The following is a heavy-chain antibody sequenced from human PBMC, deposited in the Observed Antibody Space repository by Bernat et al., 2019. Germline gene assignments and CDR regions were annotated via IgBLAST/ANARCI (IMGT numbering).Heavy chain of an antibody. Sequence: EVQLVESGGGLVQPGGSLRLSCAASGFTFSSYWMHWVRQAPGKGLVWVSRINSDGSSTSYADSVKGRFTISRDNAKNTLYLQMSSLRAEDTAVYYCARDFGTNHFDSRGMDVWGQGTTVTVSS. J-gene: IGHJ6*02. D-gene: IGHD3-22*01. CDR3: ARDFGTNHFDSRGMDV. CDR1: GFTFSSYW. CDR2: INSDGSST. V-gene: IGHV3-74*01.